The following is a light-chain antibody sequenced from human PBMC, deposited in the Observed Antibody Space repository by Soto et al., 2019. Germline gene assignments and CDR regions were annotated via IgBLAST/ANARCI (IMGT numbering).Light chain of an antibody. J-gene: IGLJ2*01. CDR2: EDN. Sequence: QSVLTQPPSASAAPGQKVTIYCSGSSSNIGSNFVSWYQQLPGTAPKLLIYEDNKRPSGIPDRFSGSKSGTSATLGITGLQTGDEADYYCGTWDSSLSAVFGGGTK. CDR1: SSNIGSNF. V-gene: IGLV1-51*01. CDR3: GTWDSSLSAV.